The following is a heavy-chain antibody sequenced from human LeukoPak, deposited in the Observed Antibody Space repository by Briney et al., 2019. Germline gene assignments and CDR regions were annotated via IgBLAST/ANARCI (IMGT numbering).Heavy chain of an antibody. D-gene: IGHD2-2*01. V-gene: IGHV1-8*01. J-gene: IGHJ6*03. CDR3: ARVPTGLYCSSTSCYYYYYMDV. CDR1: GYTFTSYD. CDR2: MNPNSGNT. Sequence: ASVKVSCKASGYTFTSYDINWVRQATGQGLEWMGWMNPNSGNTSYAQKFQGRVTMTRNTSISTAYMELSSLRSEDTAVYYCARVPTGLYCSSTSCYYYYYMDVWGKGTTVTVSS.